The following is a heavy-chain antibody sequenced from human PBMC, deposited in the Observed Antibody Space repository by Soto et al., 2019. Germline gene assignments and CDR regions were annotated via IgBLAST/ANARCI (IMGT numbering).Heavy chain of an antibody. CDR3: ARLYVWGNYYYGMDV. V-gene: IGHV4-34*01. D-gene: IGHD3-10*02. CDR1: GGSFSGYY. J-gene: IGHJ6*02. Sequence: PSETLSLTCAVYGGSFSGYYWSWIRQPPGKGLEWIGEINHSGSTNYNPSLKSRVTISVDTAKNQFSLKLRYVTAADTAVYYCARLYVWGNYYYGMDVWGQGTTVTVSS. CDR2: INHSGST.